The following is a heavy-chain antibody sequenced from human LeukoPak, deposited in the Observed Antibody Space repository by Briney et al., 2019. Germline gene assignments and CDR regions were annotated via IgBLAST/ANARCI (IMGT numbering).Heavy chain of an antibody. CDR3: ATELSRGVIPTDNS. D-gene: IGHD2-2*01. Sequence: SVKVSCKASGGTFSSYAISWVRQAPGQGLEWMGGIIPIFGTANYAQKFQGRVTMTEDTSTDIAYMDLSSLRSEDTAVYYCATELSRGVIPTDNSWGQGTLVTVSA. V-gene: IGHV1-69*06. J-gene: IGHJ4*02. CDR2: IIPIFGTA. CDR1: GGTFSSYA.